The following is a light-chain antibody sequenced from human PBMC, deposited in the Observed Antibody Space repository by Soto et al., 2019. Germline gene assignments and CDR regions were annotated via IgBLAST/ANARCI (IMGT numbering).Light chain of an antibody. J-gene: IGLJ1*01. Sequence: QSVLTQPASVSGSPGQSIAISCTGTSSDVGGYNYVSWYQQHPGKAPKLMICDVTKRPSGISNRFSGSKSGDTASLTISGLQAEDEADYFCCSYAGTVAYVFGTGTKVTVL. V-gene: IGLV2-14*01. CDR3: CSYAGTVAYV. CDR2: DVT. CDR1: SSDVGGYNY.